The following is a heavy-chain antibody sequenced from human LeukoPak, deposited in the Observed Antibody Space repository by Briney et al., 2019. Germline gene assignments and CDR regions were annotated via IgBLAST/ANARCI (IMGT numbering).Heavy chain of an antibody. V-gene: IGHV1-8*01. CDR3: ARGQLWFGEDGMDV. Sequence: ASVKVSCKASGYTFTSYDIYWVRQATGQGLEWMGWMNPNSGNTGYAQKFQGRVTMTRNTSISTAYMELSSLRSEDTAVYYCARGQLWFGEDGMDVWGQGTTVTVSS. CDR2: MNPNSGNT. J-gene: IGHJ6*02. D-gene: IGHD3-10*01. CDR1: GYTFTSYD.